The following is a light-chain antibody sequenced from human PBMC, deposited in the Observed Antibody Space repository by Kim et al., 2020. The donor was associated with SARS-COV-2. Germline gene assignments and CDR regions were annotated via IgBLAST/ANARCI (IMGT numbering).Light chain of an antibody. CDR1: SRNIGGTNF. V-gene: IGLV2-14*03. J-gene: IGLJ3*02. Sequence: GQSITISCTGSSRNIGGTNFVSWYQQHPGKAPKLIIFDVYKRPSGISNRFSGSKSGDTASLTISGLQTEDEAAYSCSSYTSSNTLVFGGGTQLTVL. CDR3: SSYTSSNTLV. CDR2: DVY.